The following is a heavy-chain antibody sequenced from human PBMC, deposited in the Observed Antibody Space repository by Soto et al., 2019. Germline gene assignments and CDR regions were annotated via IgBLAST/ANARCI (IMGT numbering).Heavy chain of an antibody. CDR3: VKWPGSAADGPFDF. Sequence: SGGSLRLSCAASGFTFSNYGMSWVRQAPGKGLEWVSSVTGSGGHTYDADSGKGRCTISRDNCKNTEYLQMNSPRGEDPAIYWYVKWPGSAADGPFDFWGQGSLVTVSS. CDR1: GFTFSNYG. D-gene: IGHD2-15*01. V-gene: IGHV3-23*01. J-gene: IGHJ4*02. CDR2: VTGSGGHT.